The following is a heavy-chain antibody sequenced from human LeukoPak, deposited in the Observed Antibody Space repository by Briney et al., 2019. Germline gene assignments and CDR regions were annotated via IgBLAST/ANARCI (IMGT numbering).Heavy chain of an antibody. Sequence: GGSLRLSCAASGFTFSSNAMSWVRQAPGKGLEWVSAISGSGGSTYYADSVKGRFTISRDNSKNTLYLQMNSLRAEDTAVYYCAKSYSSGWYPPYNWFDPWGQGTLVTVSS. D-gene: IGHD6-19*01. J-gene: IGHJ5*02. V-gene: IGHV3-23*01. CDR1: GFTFSSNA. CDR3: AKSYSSGWYPPYNWFDP. CDR2: ISGSGGST.